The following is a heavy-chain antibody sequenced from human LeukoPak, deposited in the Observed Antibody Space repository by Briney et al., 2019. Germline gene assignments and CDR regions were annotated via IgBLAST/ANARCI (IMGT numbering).Heavy chain of an antibody. CDR2: IKYDGSEK. D-gene: IGHD6-19*01. CDR1: GFTFSNYW. J-gene: IGHJ6*03. Sequence: PGGSLRLSCAASGFTFSNYWMTWVRQAPGKGLEWVANIKYDGSEKYYVDSVKGRFTISRDNAKTSLYLQMNSLRAEDTAVYYCARIRSSGWSYYYSYMDVWGKGTTVNISS. V-gene: IGHV3-7*01. CDR3: ARIRSSGWSYYYSYMDV.